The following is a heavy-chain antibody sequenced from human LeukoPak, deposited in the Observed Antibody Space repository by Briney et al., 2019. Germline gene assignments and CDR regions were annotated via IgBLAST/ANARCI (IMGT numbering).Heavy chain of an antibody. D-gene: IGHD4-17*01. CDR1: GFTLSSYA. Sequence: PGGSLRLSCAASGFTLSSYAMSWVRQAPGKGLEWVSAISGSGGSTYYADSVKGRFTISRDNSKNTLYLQMNSLRAEDTAVYYCAEEERGDDYGDYIDYWGQGTLVTVSS. CDR3: AEEERGDDYGDYIDY. J-gene: IGHJ4*02. CDR2: ISGSGGST. V-gene: IGHV3-23*01.